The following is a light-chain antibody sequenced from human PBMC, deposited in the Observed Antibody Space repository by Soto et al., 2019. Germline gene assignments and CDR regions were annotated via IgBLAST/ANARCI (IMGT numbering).Light chain of an antibody. CDR2: AAS. Sequence: QMTQSPSSLSASVGEKIIITCRASRDVGSDVSWYQQKPGQAPKLLIYAASNLYTGVPSRFSGSRSGTEFTLTISRLEPEDFAVYYCQQYGGSPRTFGQGTKVEVK. J-gene: IGKJ1*01. CDR1: RDVGSD. V-gene: IGKV1-17*01. CDR3: QQYGGSPRT.